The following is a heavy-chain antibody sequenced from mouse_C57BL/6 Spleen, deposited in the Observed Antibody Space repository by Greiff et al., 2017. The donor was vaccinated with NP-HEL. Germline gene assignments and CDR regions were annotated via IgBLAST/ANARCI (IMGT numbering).Heavy chain of an antibody. J-gene: IGHJ4*01. Sequence: DVKLQESGPGLVKPSQSLSLTCSVPGYSITSGYYWNWIRQFPGNKLEWMGYISYDGSNNYNPSLKNRISITRDTSKNQFFLKLNSVTTEDTATYYCASGGYYSPHYYAMDYWGQGTSVTVSS. CDR2: ISYDGSN. CDR1: GYSITSGYY. D-gene: IGHD2-12*01. V-gene: IGHV3-6*01. CDR3: ASGGYYSPHYYAMDY.